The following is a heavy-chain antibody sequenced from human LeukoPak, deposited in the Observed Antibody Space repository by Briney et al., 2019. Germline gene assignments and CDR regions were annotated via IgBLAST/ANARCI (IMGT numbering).Heavy chain of an antibody. V-gene: IGHV3-11*04. D-gene: IGHD3-10*01. CDR3: AKVAKYYYGSETYYFFEH. Sequence: GGSLRLSCAASRDYHVSWIRQAPGKGLEWVSYIGVGDSPIHYADYVKGRFTISRDNAKNSVFLQMNSLRVEDTAVYYCAKVAKYYYGSETYYFFEHWGQGTPVTASS. J-gene: IGHJ4*02. CDR1: RDYH. CDR2: IGVGDSPI.